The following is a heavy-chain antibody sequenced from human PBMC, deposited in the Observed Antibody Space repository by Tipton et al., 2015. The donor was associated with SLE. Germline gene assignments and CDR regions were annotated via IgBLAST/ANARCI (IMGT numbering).Heavy chain of an antibody. D-gene: IGHD6-19*01. CDR2: IYSGGGT. CDR3: AKDPTFSGWYYFDY. CDR1: GFTFSTYS. J-gene: IGHJ4*02. V-gene: IGHV3-53*01. Sequence: SLRLSCAASGFTFSTYSMNWVRQAPGKGLEWVSVIYSGGGTYYADSVKGRFTISRDNSKNTLHLEMYSLRAEDTAVYYCAKDPTFSGWYYFDYWGQGTLVTVSS.